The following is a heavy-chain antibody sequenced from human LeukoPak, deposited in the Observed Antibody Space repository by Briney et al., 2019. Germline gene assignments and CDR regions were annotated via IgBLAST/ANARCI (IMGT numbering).Heavy chain of an antibody. Sequence: GGSLRLSCAASGFTFSSYSMKWVRQAPGKGVEWVSAIRGSGGTTYYADYVKGRFTISRDNYKKTLYLQMNILRAEDTAVYYCAKDLWTLNIAGAVFDYWGQGTLVTVSS. CDR1: GFTFSSYS. CDR3: AKDLWTLNIAGAVFDY. CDR2: IRGSGGTT. D-gene: IGHD6-13*01. V-gene: IGHV3-23*01. J-gene: IGHJ4*02.